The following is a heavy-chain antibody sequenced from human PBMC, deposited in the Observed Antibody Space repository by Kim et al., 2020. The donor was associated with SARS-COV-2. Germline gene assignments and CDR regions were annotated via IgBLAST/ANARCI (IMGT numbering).Heavy chain of an antibody. Sequence: ASVKVSCKASGYTFTGYYMHWVRQAPGQGLEWMGRINPNSGGTNYAQKFQGRVTMTRDTSISTAYMELSRLRSDDTAVYYCARETITYYYYYGMDVWGQGTTVTVSS. J-gene: IGHJ6*02. CDR2: INPNSGGT. CDR1: GYTFTGYY. CDR3: ARETITYYYYYGMDV. D-gene: IGHD3-9*01. V-gene: IGHV1-2*06.